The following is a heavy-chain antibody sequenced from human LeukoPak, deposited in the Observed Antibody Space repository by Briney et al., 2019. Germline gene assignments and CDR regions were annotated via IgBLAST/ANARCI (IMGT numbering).Heavy chain of an antibody. CDR3: ARDQIGSW. CDR1: GFTFSSYS. V-gene: IGHV3-48*04. D-gene: IGHD3-22*01. CDR2: ISSSSSTI. J-gene: IGHJ4*02. Sequence: GGSLRLSCAASGFTFSSYSMNWVRQAPGKGLEWVSYISSSSSTIYYADSVKGRFTISRDNAKKSVYLQMDSLRVEDTAVYYCARDQIGSWWGQGTLVIVSS.